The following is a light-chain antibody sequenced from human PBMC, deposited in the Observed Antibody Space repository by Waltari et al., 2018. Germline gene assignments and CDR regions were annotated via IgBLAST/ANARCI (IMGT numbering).Light chain of an antibody. CDR2: TTK. CDR3: LLYMTNGIYV. V-gene: IGLV8-61*01. J-gene: IGLJ1*01. Sequence: QTVVTQEPSFSVSPGGTVTFTCGLTSGSVSTSQYPTWYQPTPGQVALTLIDTTKTAPSGVPDRFSGSIRGAKAALTITGAQAEDESSYYCLLYMTNGIYVFGTGTKVTV. CDR1: SGSVSTSQY.